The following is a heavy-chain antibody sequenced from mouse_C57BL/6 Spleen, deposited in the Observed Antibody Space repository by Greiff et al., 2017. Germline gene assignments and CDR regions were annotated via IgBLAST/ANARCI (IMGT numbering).Heavy chain of an antibody. CDR1: GYTFTSYW. J-gene: IGHJ1*03. CDR3: ARGRYSNYWYFDV. CDR2: IYPSDSET. V-gene: IGHV1-61*01. D-gene: IGHD2-5*01. Sequence: VQLQQPGAELVRPGSSVKLSCKASGYTFTSYWMDWVKQRPGQGLEWIGNIYPSDSETHYNQKFKDKATLTVDKSSSTAYMQLSSLTSEDSAVYYCARGRYSNYWYFDVWGTGTTVTVSS.